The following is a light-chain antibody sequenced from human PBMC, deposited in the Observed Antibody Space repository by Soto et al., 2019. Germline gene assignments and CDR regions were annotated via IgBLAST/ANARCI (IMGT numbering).Light chain of an antibody. CDR2: DVN. CDR1: SSDIGGYDY. Sequence: QSVLTQPASVSGSPGQSITLSCTGTSSDIGGYDYVSWYQRYPGKAPKLIIYDVNNRPSGVSNRFSGSRSGNTASLTISGLQSEDGGDYYCTSYASSGTHVVFGGGTKLTVL. CDR3: TSYASSGTHVV. V-gene: IGLV2-14*01. J-gene: IGLJ2*01.